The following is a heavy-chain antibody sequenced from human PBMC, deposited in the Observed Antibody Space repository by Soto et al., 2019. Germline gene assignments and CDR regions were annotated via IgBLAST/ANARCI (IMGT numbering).Heavy chain of an antibody. CDR1: GYTFTSYG. CDR2: ISAYNGNT. J-gene: IGHJ6*02. Sequence: ASVKVSCKASGYTFTSYGISWVRQAPGQGLEWMGWISAYNGNTNYAQKLQGRVTMTTDTSTSTAYMELRSLRSDDTAVYYCARGEMATAYYYYYGMDVLGQGSTVTVSS. CDR3: ARGEMATAYYYYYGMDV. D-gene: IGHD5-18*01. V-gene: IGHV1-18*01.